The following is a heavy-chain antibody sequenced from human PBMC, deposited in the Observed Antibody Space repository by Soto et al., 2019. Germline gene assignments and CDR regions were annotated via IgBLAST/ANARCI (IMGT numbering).Heavy chain of an antibody. D-gene: IGHD3-22*01. CDR2: ISGSGGST. CDR1: GFTFSSYA. J-gene: IGHJ4*02. Sequence: GGSLRLSFAASGFTFSSYAMSWVRQAPGKGLEWVSAISGSGGSTYCADSVKGRFTISRDNSKNTLYLQMNSLRAEDTAVYYCAKEYYDSSGYYCYFDYWGQGTLVTVSS. V-gene: IGHV3-23*01. CDR3: AKEYYDSSGYYCYFDY.